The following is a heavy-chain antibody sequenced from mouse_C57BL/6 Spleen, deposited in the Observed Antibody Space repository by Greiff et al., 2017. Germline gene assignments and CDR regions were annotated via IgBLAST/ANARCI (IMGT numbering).Heavy chain of an antibody. CDR3: TRLRAYAY. CDR2: IDPSDSDT. Sequence: QVQLQQPGAELVMPGASVKLSCKASGYTFTSYWMHWVKQRPGQGLEWIGKIDPSDSDTNYNQKFKGKSTLTVDKSSSTAYMQLRSLTSEDSAVYYSTRLRAYAYWGQGTMVTVSA. D-gene: IGHD3-1*01. V-gene: IGHV1-69*01. CDR1: GYTFTSYW. J-gene: IGHJ3*01.